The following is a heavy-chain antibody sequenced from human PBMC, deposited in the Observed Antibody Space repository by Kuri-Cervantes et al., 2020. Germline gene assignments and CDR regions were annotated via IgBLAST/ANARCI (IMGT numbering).Heavy chain of an antibody. D-gene: IGHD1-7*01. J-gene: IGHJ3*02. V-gene: IGHV3-73*01. CDR3: TRYNWNYDAFDI. CDR2: IRSKANSYAT. CDR1: GFTVSSNY. Sequence: GESLKISCAASGFTVSSNYMSWVRQASGKGLEWVGRIRSKANSYATAYAASVKGRFTISRDDSKNTAYLQMNSLKTEDTAVYYCTRYNWNYDAFDIWGQGTMVTVSS.